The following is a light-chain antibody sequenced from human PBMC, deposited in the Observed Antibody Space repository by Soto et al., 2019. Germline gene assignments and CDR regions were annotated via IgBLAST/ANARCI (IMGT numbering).Light chain of an antibody. V-gene: IGKV1-5*01. CDR3: QQYNSYSRT. CDR2: DAS. CDR1: QNIITF. J-gene: IGKJ1*01. Sequence: DIQMTQSPSSLSASVGDRVIISCRASQNIITFLNWYQQKPGKAPKLLIYDASSLESGVPSRFSGSGSGTEFTLTISSLQPDDFATYYCQQYNSYSRTFGQGTKVDIK.